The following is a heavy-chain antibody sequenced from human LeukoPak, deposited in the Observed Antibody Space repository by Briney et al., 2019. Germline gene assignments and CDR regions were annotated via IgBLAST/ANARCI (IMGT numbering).Heavy chain of an antibody. CDR2: ISGGGDTT. Sequence: PGGSLRLSCAASGFTFSSYAMSWVRQSPGKGLEWVSAISGGGDTTYSAASVKGRFTISRDNSKNTLYLQMSSLRAEDTAVSYCAYAAGTYYRGFDYWGQGTLVTVSS. CDR1: GFTFSSYA. D-gene: IGHD3-10*01. J-gene: IGHJ4*02. V-gene: IGHV3-23*01. CDR3: AYAAGTYYRGFDY.